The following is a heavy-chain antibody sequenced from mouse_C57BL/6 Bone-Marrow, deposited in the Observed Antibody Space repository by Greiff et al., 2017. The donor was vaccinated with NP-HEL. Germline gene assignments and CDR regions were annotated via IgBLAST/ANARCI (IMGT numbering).Heavy chain of an antibody. J-gene: IGHJ1*03. CDR1: GYTFTSYW. CDR3: ARNNYGSSYGYFDV. CDR2: IYPGSGST. V-gene: IGHV1-55*01. Sequence: QVQLKQPGAELVKPGASVKMSCKASGYTFTSYWITWVKQRPGQGLEWIGDIYPGSGSTNYNEKFKSKATLTVDTSSSTAYMQLSSLTSEDSAVYYCARNNYGSSYGYFDVWGTGTTVTVSS. D-gene: IGHD1-1*01.